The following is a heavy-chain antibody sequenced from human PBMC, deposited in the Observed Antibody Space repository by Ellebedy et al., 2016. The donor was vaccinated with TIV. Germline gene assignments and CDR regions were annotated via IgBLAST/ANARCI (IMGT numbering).Heavy chain of an antibody. CDR2: MNPDSGNT. CDR3: ARGIRMPSDY. CDR1: GYTFTSYD. D-gene: IGHD2-15*01. Sequence: AASVKVSCQASGYTFTSYDINWVRQATGQGLEWMGWMNPDSGNTAYAQKFQGRVSMTRNTSISTAYLELSNLRSDDTAVYYCARGIRMPSDYWGQGTLVTVSS. J-gene: IGHJ4*02. V-gene: IGHV1-8*01.